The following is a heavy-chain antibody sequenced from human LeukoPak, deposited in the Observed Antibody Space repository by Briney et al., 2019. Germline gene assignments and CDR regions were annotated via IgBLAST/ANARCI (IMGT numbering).Heavy chain of an antibody. J-gene: IGHJ6*03. CDR1: GFTFSSYW. D-gene: IGHD6-6*01. CDR2: IKQDGSEK. Sequence: QPGGSLRLSCAASGFTFSSYWMSWVRQAPGKGLEWVANIKQDGSEKYYVDSVKGRFTISRDNAKNSLYLQMNSLRAEDTAVYYCARDRVAARRPPSRSAYYYMDVWGKGTTVTVSS. CDR3: ARDRVAARRPPSRSAYYYMDV. V-gene: IGHV3-7*01.